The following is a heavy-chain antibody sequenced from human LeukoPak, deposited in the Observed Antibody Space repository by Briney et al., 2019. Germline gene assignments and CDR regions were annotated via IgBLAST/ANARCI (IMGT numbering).Heavy chain of an antibody. CDR2: ISAYNGNT. J-gene: IGHJ4*02. V-gene: IGHV1-18*01. CDR1: GYTFTSYG. CDR3: ARADVLRYFDWLLPPGDY. Sequence: ASVKASCKASGYTFTSYGISWVRQAPGQGLEWMGWISAYNGNTNYAQKLQGRVTMTTDTSTSTAYMELRSLRSDDTAVYYCARADVLRYFDWLLPPGDYWGQGTLVTVSS. D-gene: IGHD3-9*01.